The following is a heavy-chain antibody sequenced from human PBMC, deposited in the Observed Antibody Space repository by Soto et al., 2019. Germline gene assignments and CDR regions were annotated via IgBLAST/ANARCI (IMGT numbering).Heavy chain of an antibody. J-gene: IGHJ1*01. CDR3: ARDNGTGTAEYFQH. Sequence: GGSLRLSCAASGFTFSSYSMNWVRQAPGKGLEWVSSISSSSSYIYYADSVKGRFTISRDNAKNSLYLQMNSLRAEDTAVYYCARDNGTGTAEYFQHWGQGTLVTVSS. CDR1: GFTFSSYS. CDR2: ISSSSSYI. V-gene: IGHV3-21*01. D-gene: IGHD1-1*01.